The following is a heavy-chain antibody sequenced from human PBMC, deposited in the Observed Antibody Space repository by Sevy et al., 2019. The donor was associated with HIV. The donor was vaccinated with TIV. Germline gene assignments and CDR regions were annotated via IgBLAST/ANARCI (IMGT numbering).Heavy chain of an antibody. CDR3: AKGIGYSNGWYSWFDS. D-gene: IGHD6-19*01. V-gene: IGHV3-9*01. CDR2: SSWNSGRI. Sequence: GGSLRLSCVASGFTLDDYAMHWVRQAAGKGPEWVSGSSWNSGRIGYAKSVKGRFTISRDNAKKSLYLQMNSLRVEDTALYYCAKGIGYSNGWYSWFDSWGQGTLVTVSS. J-gene: IGHJ5*01. CDR1: GFTLDDYA.